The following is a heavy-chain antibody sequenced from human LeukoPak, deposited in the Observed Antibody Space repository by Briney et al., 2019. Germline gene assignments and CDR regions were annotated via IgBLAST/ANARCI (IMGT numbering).Heavy chain of an antibody. CDR2: IYYSGST. CDR1: GGSISSYY. CDR3: ARDYGDYGDAFDI. D-gene: IGHD4-17*01. Sequence: PSETLSLTCTVSGGSISSYYWSWIRQPPGKGLERIGYIYYSGSTNYNPSLKSRVTISVDTSKNQFSLKLSSVTAADTAVYYCARDYGDYGDAFDIWGQGTMVTVSS. V-gene: IGHV4-59*12. J-gene: IGHJ3*02.